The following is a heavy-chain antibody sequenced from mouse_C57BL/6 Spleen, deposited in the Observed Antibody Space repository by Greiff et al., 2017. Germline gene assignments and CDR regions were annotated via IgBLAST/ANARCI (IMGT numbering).Heavy chain of an antibody. CDR3: ARWDDYDGYFDY. Sequence: EVQVVESGGGLVKPGGSLKLSCAASGFTFSDYGMHWVRQAPEKGLEWVAYISSGSSTIYYADTVKGRFTISRDNAKNTLFLQMTSLRSEDTAMYYCARWDDYDGYFDYWGQGTTRTVSS. V-gene: IGHV5-17*01. CDR2: ISSGSSTI. CDR1: GFTFSDYG. D-gene: IGHD2-4*01. J-gene: IGHJ2*01.